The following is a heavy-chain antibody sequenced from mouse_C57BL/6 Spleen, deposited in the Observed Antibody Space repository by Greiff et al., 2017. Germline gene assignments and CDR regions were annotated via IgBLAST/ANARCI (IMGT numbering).Heavy chain of an antibody. CDR3: ARGGITTVVATDY. J-gene: IGHJ2*01. CDR2: INPSSGYT. Sequence: QVHVKQSGAELAKPGASVKLSCKASGYTFTSYWMHWVKQRPGQGLEWIGYINPSSGYTKYNQKFKDKATLTADKSSSTAYMQRSSLTYEDSAVYYCARGGITTVVATDYWGQGTTLTVSS. CDR1: GYTFTSYW. V-gene: IGHV1-7*01. D-gene: IGHD1-1*01.